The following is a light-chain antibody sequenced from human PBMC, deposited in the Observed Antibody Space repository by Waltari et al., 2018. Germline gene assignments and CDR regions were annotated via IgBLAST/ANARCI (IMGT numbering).Light chain of an antibody. CDR2: DVT. J-gene: IGLJ1*01. V-gene: IGLV2-14*03. Sequence: QSALTQPASVSGSPGRSLTIPCTATSSDVGDSKYVSWYQQHPGKVPKLLIYDVTNRPSGISYRFSGSKSGYTASLTISGLQAEDEADYYCSSYTTRSTRVFGTGTKVTVL. CDR3: SSYTTRSTRV. CDR1: SSDVGDSKY.